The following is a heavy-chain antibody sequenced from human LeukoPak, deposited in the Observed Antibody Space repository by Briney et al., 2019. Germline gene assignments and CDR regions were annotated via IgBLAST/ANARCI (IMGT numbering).Heavy chain of an antibody. CDR1: GGSISSYY. J-gene: IGHJ3*02. V-gene: IGHV4-34*01. Sequence: SETLSLTCTVSGGSISSYYWSWIRQPPGKGLEWIGEINHSGSTNYNPSLKSRVTISVDTSKNQFSLKLSSVTAADTAVYYCARGHASTLLRGVNIDIWGQGTMVTVSS. D-gene: IGHD3-10*01. CDR3: ARGHASTLLRGVNIDI. CDR2: INHSGST.